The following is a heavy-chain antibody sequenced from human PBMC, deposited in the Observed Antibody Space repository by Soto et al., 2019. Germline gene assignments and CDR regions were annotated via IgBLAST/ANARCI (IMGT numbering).Heavy chain of an antibody. CDR3: AIPVSVVTAILHPYGMDV. V-gene: IGHV5-10-1*01. J-gene: IGHJ6*02. Sequence: GESLKISCKGSGYSFTSYWISWVRQMPGKGLEWMGRIDPSDSYTNYSPSFQGHVTISADKSISTAYLQWSSLKASDTAMYYCAIPVSVVTAILHPYGMDVWGQGTTVTVSS. D-gene: IGHD2-21*02. CDR1: GYSFTSYW. CDR2: IDPSDSYT.